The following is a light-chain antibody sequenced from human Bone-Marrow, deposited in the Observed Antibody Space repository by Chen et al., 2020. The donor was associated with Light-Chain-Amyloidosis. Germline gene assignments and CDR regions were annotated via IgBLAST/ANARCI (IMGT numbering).Light chain of an antibody. CDR2: WAS. Sequence: DIVMTQSPASLAVSLGERATINCKSSQSLLYSSNNKNYLAWYQQKPGQPPKLLIYWASTRESGVPDRFSGSGSGTDFTLTISSLQSEDVALYDCQQYYDTPLTFGGGTKVEI. V-gene: IGKV4-1*01. CDR3: QQYYDTPLT. CDR1: QSLLYSSNNKNY. J-gene: IGKJ4*01.